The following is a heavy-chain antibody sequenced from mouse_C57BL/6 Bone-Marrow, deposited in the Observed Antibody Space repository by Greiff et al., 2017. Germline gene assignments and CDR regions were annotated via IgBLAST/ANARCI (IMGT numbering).Heavy chain of an antibody. J-gene: IGHJ2*01. CDR1: GYTFTSYG. CDR2: IYIGNGYT. Sequence: VQLQQSGAELVRPGSSVKMSCKTSGYTFTSYGINWVKQRPGQGLEWIGYIYIGNGYTEYNEKFKGKATLTSDTSSSTVNMQLSGLTSGDSGIYGCAVTGTGDYWGQGTTLTVSS. V-gene: IGHV1-58*01. CDR3: AVTGTGDY. D-gene: IGHD4-1*01.